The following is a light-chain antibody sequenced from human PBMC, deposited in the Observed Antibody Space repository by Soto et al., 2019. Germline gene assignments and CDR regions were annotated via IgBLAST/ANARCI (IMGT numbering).Light chain of an antibody. CDR2: AAS. Sequence: DIQLNQSPSFLSASVGDRVTITCRASQGISSYLAWYQQKPGKAPKLLIYAASTLQSVVPSRFSGSGSWTEFTLTIISLQPEDFATYYCQRLDSYSTFGQGTRLEIK. V-gene: IGKV1-9*01. CDR3: QRLDSYST. J-gene: IGKJ5*01. CDR1: QGISSY.